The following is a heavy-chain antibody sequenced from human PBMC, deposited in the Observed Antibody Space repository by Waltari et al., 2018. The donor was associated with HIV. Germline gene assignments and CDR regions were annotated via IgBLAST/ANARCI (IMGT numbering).Heavy chain of an antibody. V-gene: IGHV1-18*01. CDR3: ATTGFTIFGVVINKEFDY. CDR2: ISAYNGNT. D-gene: IGHD3-3*01. J-gene: IGHJ4*02. CDR1: GYTFTSYG. Sequence: QVQLVQSGAEVKKPGASVKVSCKASGYTFTSYGISWVRQAPGQGLEWMGWISAYNGNTNYAQKLQGRVTMTTDTSTSTAYMELRSLRSDDTAVYYCATTGFTIFGVVINKEFDYWGQGTLVTVSS.